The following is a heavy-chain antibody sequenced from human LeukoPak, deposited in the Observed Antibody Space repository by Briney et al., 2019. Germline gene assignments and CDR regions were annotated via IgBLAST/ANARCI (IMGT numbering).Heavy chain of an antibody. V-gene: IGHV3-23*01. J-gene: IGHJ6*02. D-gene: IGHD2-2*01. CDR2: ISGSGGST. CDR1: GFTFSSYA. CDR3: AKALSTSLAYYYYYGMDV. Sequence: GGSLRLSCAASGFTFSSYAMSWVRQAPGKGLEWVSAISGSGGSTYYADSVKGRFTISRDNSKNTLYPQMNSLRAEDTAVYYCAKALSTSLAYYYYYGMDVWGQGTTVTVSS.